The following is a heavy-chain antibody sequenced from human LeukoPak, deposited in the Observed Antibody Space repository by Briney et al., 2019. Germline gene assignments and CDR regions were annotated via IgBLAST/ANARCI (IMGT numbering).Heavy chain of an antibody. D-gene: IGHD6-6*01. CDR3: ASNEYSSSSEYY. CDR1: GYSISSGYY. V-gene: IGHV4-38-2*02. J-gene: IGHJ4*02. CDR2: IYHSGST. Sequence: NPSETLSLTCTVSGYSISSGYYWGWIRQPPGKGLEWIGSIYHSGSTYYNPSLKSRVTISVDTSKNQFSLKLSSVTAADTAVYYCASNEYSSSSEYYWGQGTLVTVSS.